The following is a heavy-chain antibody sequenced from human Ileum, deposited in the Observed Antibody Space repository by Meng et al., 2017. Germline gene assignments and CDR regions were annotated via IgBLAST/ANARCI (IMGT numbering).Heavy chain of an antibody. V-gene: IGHV4-61*01. CDR3: ARDHWGSLDY. CDR2: GST. CDR1: GSSVSSNNDG. D-gene: IGHD7-27*01. Sequence: QTQLQASGSGLVRPSETLSLPCTVSGSSVSSNNDGWGWIRQPPGKGLEWIGYGSTNHNPSLKSRVTISVDTSKNQFFLTLNSVTAADTAIYYCARDHWGSLDYWGQGILVTVSS. J-gene: IGHJ4*02.